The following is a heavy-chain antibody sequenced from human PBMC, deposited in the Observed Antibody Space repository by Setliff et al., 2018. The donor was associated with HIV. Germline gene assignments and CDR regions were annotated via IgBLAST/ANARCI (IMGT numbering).Heavy chain of an antibody. D-gene: IGHD1-26*01. V-gene: IGHV3-74*01. CDR3: ARGGSMGAFDV. Sequence: HPGGSLRLSCAASGFSYSYYWMHWVRQGPGKGLVWISHINSDGSSTTYADSVKGRFTISRDNAKNTLLLQMNSLRAEDTAVYYCARGGSMGAFDVWGQGTMVTVSS. J-gene: IGHJ3*01. CDR2: INSDGSST. CDR1: GFSYSYYW.